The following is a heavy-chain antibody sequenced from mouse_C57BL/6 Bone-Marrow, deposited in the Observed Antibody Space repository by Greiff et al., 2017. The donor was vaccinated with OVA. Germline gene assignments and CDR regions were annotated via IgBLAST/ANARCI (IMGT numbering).Heavy chain of an antibody. J-gene: IGHJ1*03. V-gene: IGHV5-6*01. D-gene: IGHD2-12*01. CDR2: ISSGGSYT. Sequence: EVKLMESGGDLVKPGGSLKLSCAASGFTFSSYGMSWVRQTPDKRLEWVATISSGGSYTYYPDSVKGRFTISRDNAKNTLYLQMSSLKSEDTAMYYCARHDYRYFDVWGTGTTVTVSS. CDR1: GFTFSSYG. CDR3: ARHDYRYFDV.